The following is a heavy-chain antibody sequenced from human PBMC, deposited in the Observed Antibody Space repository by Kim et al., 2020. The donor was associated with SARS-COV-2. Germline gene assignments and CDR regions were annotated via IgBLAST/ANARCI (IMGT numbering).Heavy chain of an antibody. V-gene: IGHV1-69*04. J-gene: IGHJ4*01. CDR2: IIPILGIA. D-gene: IGHD3-10*01. Sequence: SVKVSCKASGGTFSSYAISWVRQAPGQGLEWMGRIIPILGIANYAQKFQGRVTITADKSTSTAYMELSSLRSEDTAVYYCATPESGSGSYYSYYFDYWG. CDR1: GGTFSSYA. CDR3: ATPESGSGSYYSYYFDY.